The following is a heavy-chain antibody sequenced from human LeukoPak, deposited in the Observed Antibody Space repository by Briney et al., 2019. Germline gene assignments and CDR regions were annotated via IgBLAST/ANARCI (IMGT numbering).Heavy chain of an antibody. Sequence: GGSLRLSCVASGFSFSGIWMNWVRQAPGKGLEWVSSISSSSSYIYYADSVKGRFTISRDNAKNSLYLQMNSLRAEDTAVYYCASLGIAAAYINDAFDIWGQGTMVTVSS. CDR3: ASLGIAAAYINDAFDI. D-gene: IGHD6-13*01. CDR2: ISSSSSYI. V-gene: IGHV3-21*01. CDR1: GFSFSGIW. J-gene: IGHJ3*02.